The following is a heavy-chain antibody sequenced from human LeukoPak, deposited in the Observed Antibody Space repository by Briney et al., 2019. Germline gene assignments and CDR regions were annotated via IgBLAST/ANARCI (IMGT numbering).Heavy chain of an antibody. J-gene: IGHJ4*02. Sequence: GGSLRLSCAASGFTFNNYWMSWVRQAPGKGLEWVANIKEDGSDIYYVDSVKGRFTISRDNAKNSLFLQMNSLRAEDTAVCYCARDFIWGQGTLVTVSS. V-gene: IGHV3-7*05. D-gene: IGHD3-10*01. CDR1: GFTFNNYW. CDR2: IKEDGSDI. CDR3: ARDFI.